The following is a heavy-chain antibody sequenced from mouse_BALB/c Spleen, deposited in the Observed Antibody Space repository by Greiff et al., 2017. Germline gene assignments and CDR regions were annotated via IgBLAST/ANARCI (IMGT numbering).Heavy chain of an antibody. J-gene: IGHJ4*01. CDR3: ARWTGLYAMDY. Sequence: VKLVESGAELVRPGSSVKISCKASGYAFSSYWMNWVKQRPGQGLEWIGQIYPGDGDTNYNGKFKGKATLTADKSSSTAYMQLSSLTSEDSAVYFCARWTGLYAMDYWGQGTSVTVSS. CDR1: GYAFSSYW. CDR2: IYPGDGDT. V-gene: IGHV1-80*01. D-gene: IGHD4-1*01.